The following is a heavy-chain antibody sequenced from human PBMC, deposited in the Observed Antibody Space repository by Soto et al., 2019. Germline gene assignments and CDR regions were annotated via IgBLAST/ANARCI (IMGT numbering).Heavy chain of an antibody. J-gene: IGHJ4*02. CDR1: GFTFSSYG. Sequence: QVQLVESGGGVVQPGRSLRLSCAASGFTFSSYGMHWVRQAPGKGLEWVAVISYDGSNKYYTDSVKGRFTISRDNDKNTLYLQMNSLRAEDTAVYYCAKDPFPISVSYPGYWGQGTLVTVSS. V-gene: IGHV3-30*18. D-gene: IGHD1-26*01. CDR3: AKDPFPISVSYPGY. CDR2: ISYDGSNK.